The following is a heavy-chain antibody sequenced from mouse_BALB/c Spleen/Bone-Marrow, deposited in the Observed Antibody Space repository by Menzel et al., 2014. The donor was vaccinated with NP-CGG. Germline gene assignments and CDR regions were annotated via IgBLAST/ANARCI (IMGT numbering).Heavy chain of an antibody. Sequence: LVESGAELARPGASVKMSCKASGYTSTTYTMHWVKQRPGQGLEWIGYINPSSGYTNYNQKFKDKATLTADKSSSTAYMQLSSLTSEDSAVYFCAKRDIYYGYGGNAMDYWGQGTSVTVSS. D-gene: IGHD2-2*01. CDR1: GYTSTTYT. CDR3: AKRDIYYGYGGNAMDY. V-gene: IGHV1-4*01. J-gene: IGHJ4*01. CDR2: INPSSGYT.